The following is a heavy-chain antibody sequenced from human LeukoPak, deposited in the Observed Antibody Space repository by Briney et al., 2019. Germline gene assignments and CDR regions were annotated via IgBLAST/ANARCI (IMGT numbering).Heavy chain of an antibody. CDR2: IYTSGST. J-gene: IGHJ4*02. CDR1: GGAISSGSYY. Sequence: SETLSLTCTVSGGAISSGSYYWSWIRQPAGKGLEWIGRIYTSGSTNYNPSLKSRVTISVDTSKNQFSLKLSSVTAADTAVYYCARDSYDYVWGSSNFDYWGQGTLVTVSS. V-gene: IGHV4-61*02. D-gene: IGHD3-16*01. CDR3: ARDSYDYVWGSSNFDY.